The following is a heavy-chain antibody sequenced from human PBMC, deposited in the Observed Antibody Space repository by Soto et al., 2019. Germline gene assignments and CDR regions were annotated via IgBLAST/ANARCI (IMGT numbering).Heavy chain of an antibody. J-gene: IGHJ4*02. CDR2: MSYDGSNE. V-gene: IGHV3-30*18. D-gene: IGHD1-26*01. Sequence: GGSLRLSCAASGFTFSTYGMHWVRQAPGKGLEWVAVMSYDGSNEYYADSVKGRLTISRDNSKNTLYLQMNSLRAEDTAVYYCAKGDALVGTSSEFDYWGQGTLVTVSS. CDR1: GFTFSTYG. CDR3: AKGDALVGTSSEFDY.